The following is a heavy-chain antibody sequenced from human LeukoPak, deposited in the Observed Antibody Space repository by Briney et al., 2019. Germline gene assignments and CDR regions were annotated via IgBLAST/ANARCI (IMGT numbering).Heavy chain of an antibody. V-gene: IGHV1-3*01. CDR1: GYTFTSYA. CDR3: ARVDYDILTGYSDVYFDY. D-gene: IGHD3-9*01. Sequence: GASVKVSCKASGYTFTSYAMHWVRQAPGQRLEWMGWINAGNGNTKYSQKFQGRVTITRDTSASTAYMELSSLRPEDTAVYYCARVDYDILTGYSDVYFDYWGQGTLVTVSS. J-gene: IGHJ4*02. CDR2: INAGNGNT.